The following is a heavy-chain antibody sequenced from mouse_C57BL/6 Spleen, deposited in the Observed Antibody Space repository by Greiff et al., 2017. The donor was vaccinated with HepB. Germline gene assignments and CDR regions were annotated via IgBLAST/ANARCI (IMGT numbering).Heavy chain of an antibody. CDR3: ARDGADYDGTGYYFDD. V-gene: IGHV5-4*01. CDR1: GFTFSSYA. J-gene: IGHJ2*01. CDR2: ISDGGSYT. D-gene: IGHD2-4*01. Sequence: EVKVVESGGGLVKPGGSLKLSCAASGFTFSSYAMSWVRQTPEKRLEWVATISDGGSYTYYPDNVKGRFTISRDNAKNNLYLQMSHLKSEDTAMYYCARDGADYDGTGYYFDDWGQGTTLTVSS.